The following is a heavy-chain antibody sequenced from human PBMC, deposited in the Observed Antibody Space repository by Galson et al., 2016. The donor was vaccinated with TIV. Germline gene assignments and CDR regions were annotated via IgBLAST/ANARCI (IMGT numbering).Heavy chain of an antibody. CDR1: GDSISRGAFY. CDR3: ARERLGSGYHITSDAFDI. J-gene: IGHJ3*02. CDR2: IYTSGST. D-gene: IGHD3-3*01. Sequence: SLTCTVSGDSISRGAFYWSWLRQPAGKGLEWIGFIYTSGSTDYNPSLKSRVTISVDKSRNQFSLKLSSVTAADTAVYYCARERLGSGYHITSDAFDIWGQGTLVTVSS. V-gene: IGHV4-61*02.